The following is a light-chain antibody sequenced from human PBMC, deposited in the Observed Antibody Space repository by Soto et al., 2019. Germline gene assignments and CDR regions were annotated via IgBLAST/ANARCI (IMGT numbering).Light chain of an antibody. CDR3: ASYTTTCSYV. Sequence: QSALTQPASVSGSPGQSITISCTGTSSDVGGYNYVSWYQQHPGKAPKLMIYDVSNRPSGVSNRFSGSKSGNTASLTISGIQAEDEADYYCASYTTTCSYVFGSGTKVTVL. CDR1: SSDVGGYNY. V-gene: IGLV2-14*01. CDR2: DVS. J-gene: IGLJ1*01.